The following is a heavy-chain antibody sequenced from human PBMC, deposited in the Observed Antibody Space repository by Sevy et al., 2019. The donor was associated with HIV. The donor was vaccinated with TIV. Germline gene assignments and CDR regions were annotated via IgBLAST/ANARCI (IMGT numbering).Heavy chain of an antibody. J-gene: IGHJ4*02. CDR2: LKSKADGGTV. Sequence: GGSLRLSCTTSGFTFGDYAMNWVRQAPGMGLEWVAFLKSKADGGTVDHAASVKGRFTISRDDSKSIAYLQMNDLTTEDTGVYYCTRWKGLQSIFDYWGQRALVTVSS. CDR3: TRWKGLQSIFDY. CDR1: GFTFGDYA. D-gene: IGHD1-1*01. V-gene: IGHV3-49*04.